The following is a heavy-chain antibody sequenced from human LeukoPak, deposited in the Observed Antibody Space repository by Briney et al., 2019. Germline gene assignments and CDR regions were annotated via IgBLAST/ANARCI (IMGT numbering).Heavy chain of an antibody. D-gene: IGHD1-26*01. CDR1: GFTFSSNW. J-gene: IGHJ4*02. CDR3: ARATPYFDY. Sequence: GGSLRLSCAASGFTFSSNWMTWVRQAPGRGLEWVAHLKEDGSQKNYVDSVKGRFTISRDNAKNTLYLQMNSLRAEDTAVYYCARATPYFDYWGQGTLVTVSS. V-gene: IGHV3-7*02. CDR2: LKEDGSQK.